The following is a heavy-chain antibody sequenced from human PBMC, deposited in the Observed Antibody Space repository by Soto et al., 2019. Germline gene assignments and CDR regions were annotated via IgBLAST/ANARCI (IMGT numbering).Heavy chain of an antibody. D-gene: IGHD1-26*01. CDR3: ARGSGIVGATADY. V-gene: IGHV4-59*01. J-gene: IGHJ4*02. CDR2: IYYSGST. CDR1: GGSISSYY. Sequence: QVQLQESGPGLVKPSETLSLTCTVSGGSISSYYWSWIRQPPGKGLEWIGYIYYSGSTNYNPSLKSRVTISVDTSKNQFSLKLSSVTAADTAVYYCARGSGIVGATADYWGQGTLVTVSS.